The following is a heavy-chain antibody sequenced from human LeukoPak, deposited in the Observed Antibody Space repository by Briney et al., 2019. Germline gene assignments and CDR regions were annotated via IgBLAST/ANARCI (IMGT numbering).Heavy chain of an antibody. Sequence: GGSLSPFCAASGFTFSSYAMSWARQAPGGGLEWLSAISGRGGRTYYADSVKGRFTISRDNSKNTLYLQMNSLRAEDTAVYYCAKGEQLEQFPFDYWGQGTLVTVSS. CDR1: GFTFSSYA. J-gene: IGHJ4*02. CDR3: AKGEQLEQFPFDY. D-gene: IGHD1/OR15-1a*01. V-gene: IGHV3-23*01. CDR2: ISGRGGRT.